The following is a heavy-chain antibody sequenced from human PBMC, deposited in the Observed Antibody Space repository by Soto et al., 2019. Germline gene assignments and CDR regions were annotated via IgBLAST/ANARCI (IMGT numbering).Heavy chain of an antibody. CDR2: IGTAGDT. CDR1: GFTFSSYD. Sequence: GGSLRLSCAASGFTFSSYDMHWVRQATGKGLEWVPAIGTAGDTYYPGSVKGRFTISRENAKNSLYLQMNSLRAGDTAVYYCARAVGRKYDFWSGYDVNYYYYMDVWGKGTTVTVSS. CDR3: ARAVGRKYDFWSGYDVNYYYYMDV. J-gene: IGHJ6*03. V-gene: IGHV3-13*01. D-gene: IGHD3-3*01.